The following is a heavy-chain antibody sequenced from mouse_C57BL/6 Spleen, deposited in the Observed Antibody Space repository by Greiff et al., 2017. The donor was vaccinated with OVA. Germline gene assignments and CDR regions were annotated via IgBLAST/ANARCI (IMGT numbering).Heavy chain of an antibody. Sequence: QVQLQQPGAELVKPGASVKMSCKASGYTFTSYWITWVKQRPEQGLEWIGDIYPGSGSTNYNEKFKSKATLTVDTSSSTAYMQLSSLTSEDSAVYYCASWVYGSSYRYFDVWGKGTTVTVSS. CDR1: GYTFTSYW. D-gene: IGHD1-1*01. CDR3: ASWVYGSSYRYFDV. V-gene: IGHV1-55*01. J-gene: IGHJ1*03. CDR2: IYPGSGST.